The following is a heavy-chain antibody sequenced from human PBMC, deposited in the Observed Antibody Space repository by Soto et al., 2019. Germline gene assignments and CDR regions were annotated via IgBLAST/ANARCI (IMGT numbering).Heavy chain of an antibody. CDR3: ARVTVGATTLDY. Sequence: GASVKVSCKASGGTFSSYAISWVRQAPGQGLEWMGGIIPIFGTANYAQKFQGRVTITADESTSTAYMELSSLRSEDTAVYYCARVTVGATTLDYWGQGTLVTVSS. J-gene: IGHJ4*02. CDR2: IIPIFGTA. D-gene: IGHD1-26*01. CDR1: GGTFSSYA. V-gene: IGHV1-69*13.